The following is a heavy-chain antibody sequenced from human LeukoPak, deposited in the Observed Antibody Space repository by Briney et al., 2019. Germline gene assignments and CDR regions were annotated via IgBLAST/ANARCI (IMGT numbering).Heavy chain of an antibody. J-gene: IGHJ3*02. CDR2: MNPNSGNT. V-gene: IGHV1-8*01. Sequence: ASVKVSCKASGYTFTSYDINWVRQATGQGLEWMGWMNPNSGNTGYAQKFQGRVTITRDTSASTAYMELSSLRSEDTAVYYCARGLWIDSWAFDIWGQGTMVTVSS. D-gene: IGHD3-10*01. CDR1: GYTFTSYD. CDR3: ARGLWIDSWAFDI.